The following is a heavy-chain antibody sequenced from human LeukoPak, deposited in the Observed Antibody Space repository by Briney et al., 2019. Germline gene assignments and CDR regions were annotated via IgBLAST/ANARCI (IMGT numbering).Heavy chain of an antibody. CDR3: AREAQLRGYGMDV. J-gene: IGHJ6*02. V-gene: IGHV3-66*01. D-gene: IGHD1-1*01. CDR2: IYSGGST. CDR1: GFTVSSNY. Sequence: GGSLRLSCAASGFTVSSNYMSWVRQAPGKGLEWVSVIYSGGSTYYADSVKGRFTISRDNSKNTLYLQMNSLRAEDTAVYYCAREAQLRGYGMDVWGQGTTVTVSS.